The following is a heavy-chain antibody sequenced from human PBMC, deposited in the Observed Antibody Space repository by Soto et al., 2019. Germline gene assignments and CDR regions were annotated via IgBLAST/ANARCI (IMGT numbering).Heavy chain of an antibody. Sequence: SGGGLVQPGGSLKLSCAASGFTFSGSAMHGVRQASGKGLEWVGRIRSKANSYATAYAASVKGRFTISRDDSKNTAYLQMNSLKTQDTAVYYCTAPLDYRGQGTLVTVSS. CDR1: GFTFSGSA. CDR2: IRSKANSYAT. J-gene: IGHJ4*02. V-gene: IGHV3-73*01. CDR3: TAPLDY.